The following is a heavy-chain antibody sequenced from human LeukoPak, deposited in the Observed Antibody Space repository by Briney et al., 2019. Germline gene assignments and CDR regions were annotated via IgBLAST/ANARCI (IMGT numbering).Heavy chain of an antibody. CDR2: ISSSSSTI. V-gene: IGHV3-48*04. CDR1: GFTFSSYS. D-gene: IGHD7-27*01. CDR3: ARDQKPPWGPLGY. Sequence: PGGSLRLSCAASGFTFSSYSMNWVRQAPGKGLEWVSYISSSSSTIYYADSVKGRFTISRDNAKNSLYLQMNSLRAEDTAVYYCARDQKPPWGPLGYWGQGTLVTVSS. J-gene: IGHJ4*02.